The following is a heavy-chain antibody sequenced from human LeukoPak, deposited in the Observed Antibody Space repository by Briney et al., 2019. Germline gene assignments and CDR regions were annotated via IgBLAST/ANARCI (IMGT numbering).Heavy chain of an antibody. Sequence: GGSLRLSCAASGFTFSGSAIHWVRQASGKGLEWVGRIRTRTNTYATAYAASVEGRFTISRDDSQSTAFLQMNSLKAEDTAVYFCSTGYLLDYWGQGALVTVSS. CDR1: GFTFSGSA. CDR3: STGYLLDY. D-gene: IGHD5-12*01. V-gene: IGHV3-73*01. J-gene: IGHJ4*02. CDR2: IRTRTNTYAT.